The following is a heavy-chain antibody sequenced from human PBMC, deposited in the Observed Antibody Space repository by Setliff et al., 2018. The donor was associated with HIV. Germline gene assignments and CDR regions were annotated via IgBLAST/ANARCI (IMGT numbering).Heavy chain of an antibody. V-gene: IGHV4-59*10. D-gene: IGHD3-9*01. Sequence: PPETLSLTCAVYGGSFSGYYWSWIRQPAGKGLEWIGRIYTSGSTNYNPSLKSRVTTSVDTPKNQFSLKLNSVTAADTAVYYCAKTIGRYFDIFDNWGQGTLVTVSS. CDR1: GGSFSGYY. J-gene: IGHJ4*02. CDR3: AKTIGRYFDIFDN. CDR2: IYTSGST.